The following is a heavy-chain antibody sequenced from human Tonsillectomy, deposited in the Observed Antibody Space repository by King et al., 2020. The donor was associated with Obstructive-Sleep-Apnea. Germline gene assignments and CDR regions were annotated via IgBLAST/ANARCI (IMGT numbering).Heavy chain of an antibody. CDR2: IFLNYEK. CDR1: GFSLSNARIG. CDR3: ARILKVNDFWSGFLELPENGMDV. V-gene: IGHV2-26*01. J-gene: IGHJ6*02. D-gene: IGHD3-3*01. Sequence: VTLKESGPVLVKPTETLTLTCTVSGFSLSNARIGVSWIRQPPGKALEWLAHIFLNYEKSYSTPLKSRLTISKDTSKSQVVLTMTNMDPVDTATYYCARILKVNDFWSGFLELPENGMDVWGQGTTVTVSS.